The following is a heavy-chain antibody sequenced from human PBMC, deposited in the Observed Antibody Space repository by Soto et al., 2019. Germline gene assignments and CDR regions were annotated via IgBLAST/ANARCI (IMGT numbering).Heavy chain of an antibody. D-gene: IGHD2-15*01. CDR2: IWYDGSNK. Sequence: QVQLVESGGGVVQPGRSLRLSCAASGFTFSSYGMHWVRQAPGKGLEWVAVIWYDGSNKYYADSVKGRFTISRDNSKNTLYLQMNSLRAEDTAVYYCATEYCSGGSCYSDYWGQGNLVTVSS. CDR1: GFTFSSYG. CDR3: ATEYCSGGSCYSDY. V-gene: IGHV3-33*01. J-gene: IGHJ4*02.